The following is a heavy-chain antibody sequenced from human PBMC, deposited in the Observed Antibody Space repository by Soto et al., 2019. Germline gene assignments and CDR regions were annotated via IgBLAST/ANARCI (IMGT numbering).Heavy chain of an antibody. CDR1: GGSISSGGYY. CDR3: ARNSITMAVDY. CDR2: IYYSGST. D-gene: IGHD3-10*01. V-gene: IGHV4-31*03. Sequence: QVQLQESGPGLVKPSQTLSLTCTVSGGSISSGGYYWSWIRQHPGKGLEWIGYIYYSGSTYYNPSLKRRATISVDTSKNQFSLKLSSVAAADTAVYYCARNSITMAVDYWGQGTLVTVSS. J-gene: IGHJ4*02.